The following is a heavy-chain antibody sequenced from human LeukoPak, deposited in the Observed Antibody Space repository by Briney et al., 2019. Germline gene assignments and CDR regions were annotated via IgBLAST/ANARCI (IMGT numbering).Heavy chain of an antibody. CDR3: AREGGIAVPMGYYYYYYYMDV. V-gene: IGHV3-23*01. CDR1: GFTFSSYA. CDR2: VSNSDAST. J-gene: IGHJ6*03. D-gene: IGHD6-19*01. Sequence: PGGSLRLSCAASGFTFSSYAMSWVRQAPGKGLEWVSTVSNSDASTYYADSVKGRFTISRDNSKNTLYLQMNSLRAEDTAVYYCAREGGIAVPMGYYYYYYYMDVWGKGTTVTVSS.